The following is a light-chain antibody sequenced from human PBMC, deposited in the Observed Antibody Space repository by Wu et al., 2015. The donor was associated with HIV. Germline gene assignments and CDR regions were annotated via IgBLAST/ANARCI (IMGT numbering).Light chain of an antibody. Sequence: EIVLTQSPGTLSLSPGTRATLSCRASQTIRNNYLAWYQQKAGQTPRLLIYGASSRATGIPDRFSGSGSGADFTLTISRLEPEDFAVYYCQQYGNSPLTFGPGTKVDLK. CDR2: GAS. CDR1: QTIRNNY. J-gene: IGKJ3*01. CDR3: QQYGNSPLT. V-gene: IGKV3-20*01.